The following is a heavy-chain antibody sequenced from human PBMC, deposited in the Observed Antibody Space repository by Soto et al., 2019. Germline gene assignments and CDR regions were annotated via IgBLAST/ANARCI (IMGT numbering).Heavy chain of an antibody. Sequence: QITLKESGPTLVKPTQTLTLTCTLSGFSLTTSGVGVGWIRQPSGKALGWLALIYWDDDKRYSTSLKSRLTIAKDTSKNQVVLTMTDMDPVDTATYYCAHRGVGLEAYSFDIWGQGTMVTVSS. V-gene: IGHV2-5*02. D-gene: IGHD2-21*01. CDR3: AHRGVGLEAYSFDI. J-gene: IGHJ3*02. CDR2: IYWDDDK. CDR1: GFSLTTSGVG.